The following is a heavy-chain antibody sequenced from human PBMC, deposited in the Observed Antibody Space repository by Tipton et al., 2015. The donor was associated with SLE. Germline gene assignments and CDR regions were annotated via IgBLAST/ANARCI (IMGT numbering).Heavy chain of an antibody. Sequence: TLSLTCTVSGGSISSSSYYWGWIRQPPGKGLEWIGSIYYSGSTYYNPSLKSRVTISVDTSKNQFSLKLSSVTAADTAVYYCAGMSYPREGYFDYWCQGTLLTVSS. D-gene: IGHD1-26*01. V-gene: IGHV4-39*07. CDR2: IYYSGST. CDR3: AGMSYPREGYFDY. J-gene: IGHJ4*02. CDR1: GGSISSSSYY.